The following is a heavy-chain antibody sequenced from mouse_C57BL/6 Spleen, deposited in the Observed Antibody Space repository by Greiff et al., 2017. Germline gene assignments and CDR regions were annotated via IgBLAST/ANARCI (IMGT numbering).Heavy chain of an antibody. CDR1: GYTFTGYW. V-gene: IGHV1-9*01. D-gene: IGHD1-1*01. CDR3: ARGIPITTVVATGYFDY. Sequence: VQLQQSGAELMKPGASVKLSCKATGYTFTGYWIEWVKQRPGHGLEWIGEILPGSGSTNYNEKFKGKATFTADTSSNTAYMQLSSLTTEDSAIYYCARGIPITTVVATGYFDYWGQGTTLTVSS. CDR2: ILPGSGST. J-gene: IGHJ2*01.